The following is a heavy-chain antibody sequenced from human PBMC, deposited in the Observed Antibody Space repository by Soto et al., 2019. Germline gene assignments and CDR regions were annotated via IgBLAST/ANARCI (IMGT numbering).Heavy chain of an antibody. CDR1: GFTFSSYG. J-gene: IGHJ6*02. CDR2: ISYDGSNK. D-gene: IGHD6-6*01. Sequence: VQLVESGGGVVQPGRSLRLSCAASGFTFSSYGMHWVRQAPGKGLEWVAVISYDGSNKYYADSVKGRFTISRDNSKNTLYLQMNSLRAEDTAVYYCAKDLFIAARYYGMDVWGQGTTVTVSS. V-gene: IGHV3-30*18. CDR3: AKDLFIAARYYGMDV.